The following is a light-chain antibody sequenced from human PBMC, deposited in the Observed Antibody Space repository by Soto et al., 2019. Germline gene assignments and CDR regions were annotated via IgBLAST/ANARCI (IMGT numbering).Light chain of an antibody. CDR2: DAS. J-gene: IGKJ4*01. CDR3: QQYDNLPLT. Sequence: DIQMTQSPSSLSASVGDRVTITCQASQDINNYLNWYQQKPGKAPKLLIYDASNLETGVPSRFSGSGSGTDFTFTISSLQPEDIATYYCQQYDNLPLTSGGGTKVEIK. V-gene: IGKV1-33*01. CDR1: QDINNY.